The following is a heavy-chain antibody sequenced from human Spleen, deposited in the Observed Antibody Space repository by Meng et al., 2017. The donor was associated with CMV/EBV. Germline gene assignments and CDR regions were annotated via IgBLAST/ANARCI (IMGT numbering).Heavy chain of an antibody. V-gene: IGHV1-18*01. J-gene: IGHJ5*02. CDR1: TFTSYG. Sequence: TFTSYGISRVRQAPGQGLEWMGCISADNGNTNYAQKLQGRVTMTTDTSTSTAYMELRSLRSDDTAVYYCARDAYCSGGSCYPNWFDPWGQGTLVTVSS. CDR3: ARDAYCSGGSCYPNWFDP. CDR2: ISADNGNT. D-gene: IGHD2-15*01.